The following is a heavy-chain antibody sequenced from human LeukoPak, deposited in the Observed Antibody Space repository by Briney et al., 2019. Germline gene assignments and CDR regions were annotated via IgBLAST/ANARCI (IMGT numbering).Heavy chain of an antibody. CDR1: GHSFSGYY. CDR3: AREGHIIVVPDATDAFDI. Sequence: ASVKVSCKASGHSFSGYYMHWVRQAPGQGLEWMGWINPKSGDTNYAQKFQDRVTMTRDTSISTAYMELSSLRSDDTAVYYCAREGHIIVVPDATDAFDIWGQGTVVTVSS. V-gene: IGHV1-2*02. J-gene: IGHJ3*02. CDR2: INPKSGDT. D-gene: IGHD2-2*01.